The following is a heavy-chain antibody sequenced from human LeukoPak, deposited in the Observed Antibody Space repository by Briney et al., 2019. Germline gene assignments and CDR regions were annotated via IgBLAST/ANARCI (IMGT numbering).Heavy chain of an antibody. Sequence: GGSLRLSCAASGFTFSDYYMSWIRQAPRKRLEWVSYISSSGSTIYYAVSVKGRFTISRDNAKNSLYLQMNSLRAEDTAVYYCARTPGAGDENHWGQGTLVTVSS. CDR2: ISSSGSTI. D-gene: IGHD3-10*01. V-gene: IGHV3-11*01. CDR1: GFTFSDYY. CDR3: ARTPGAGDENH. J-gene: IGHJ5*02.